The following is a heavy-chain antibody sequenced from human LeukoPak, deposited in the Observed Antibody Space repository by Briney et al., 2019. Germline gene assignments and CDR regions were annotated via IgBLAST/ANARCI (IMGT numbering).Heavy chain of an antibody. J-gene: IGHJ4*02. CDR1: GFTFSSYW. CDR2: IKQDGSEK. Sequence: PGGSLRLSCVASGFTFSSYWMSWVRQAPGKGLEWVAYIKQDGSEKYYVDSVKGRFTISRDNAKNSLYLQMNSLRAEDTAVYYCARRYFDYWGQGTLVTVSS. V-gene: IGHV3-7*01. CDR3: ARRYFDY.